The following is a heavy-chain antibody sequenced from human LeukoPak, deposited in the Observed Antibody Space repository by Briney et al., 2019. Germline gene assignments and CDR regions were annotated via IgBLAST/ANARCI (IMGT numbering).Heavy chain of an antibody. CDR1: GFTLDDYG. CDR2: INWNVGRT. Sequence: AGSLRLSCAASGFTLDDYGMSWVRQAPGKGREWVSGINWNVGRTGYAHSVKGRFTISRDTDKNSLYLQMNSLRAEDTALYCCARVVTMVRGVTYYYYMDVWGKGTTVTVSS. J-gene: IGHJ6*03. D-gene: IGHD3-10*01. V-gene: IGHV3-20*04. CDR3: ARVVTMVRGVTYYYYMDV.